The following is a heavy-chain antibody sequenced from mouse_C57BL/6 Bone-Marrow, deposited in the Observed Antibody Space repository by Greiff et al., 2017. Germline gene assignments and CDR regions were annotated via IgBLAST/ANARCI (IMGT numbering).Heavy chain of an antibody. J-gene: IGHJ2*01. CDR1: GYSITSGYY. CDR3: ARVLLRYPCDY. CDR2: ISYDGSN. D-gene: IGHD1-1*01. V-gene: IGHV3-6*01. Sequence: EVKLQESGPGLVKPSQSLSLTCSVTGYSITSGYYWNWIRQFPGNKLEWMGYISYDGSNNYNPSLKNRISITRDTSKNQFFLKLNSVTTEDTATYYCARVLLRYPCDYWGQGTTLTVSS.